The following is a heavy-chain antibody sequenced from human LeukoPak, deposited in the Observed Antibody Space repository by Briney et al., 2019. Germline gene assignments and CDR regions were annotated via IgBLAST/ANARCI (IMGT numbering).Heavy chain of an antibody. D-gene: IGHD3-22*01. J-gene: IGHJ4*02. V-gene: IGHV4-39*01. CDR1: GGSISGSSYY. Sequence: SETLSLTCTVSGGSISGSSYYWGWIRQPPGEGLDWLGSIYDIGSTYYHPSLKSRVTISVDTSKNQFSLQLSSVTAADTAVYYCARGTYYYDSSGYLFDYWGQGTLVTVSS. CDR2: IYDIGST. CDR3: ARGTYYYDSSGYLFDY.